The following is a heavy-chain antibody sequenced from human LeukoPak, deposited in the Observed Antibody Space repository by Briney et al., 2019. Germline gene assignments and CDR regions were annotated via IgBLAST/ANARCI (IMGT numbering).Heavy chain of an antibody. Sequence: SETLSLTCAVYGESFSGYYWSWIRQPPGKGLEWIGEINHSGSTNYNPSLKSRVTISLDTSKNHFSLKLSSVTAVDTAVYYCARTWLVRGWFDPWGQGTLVTVSS. CDR1: GESFSGYY. CDR2: INHSGST. J-gene: IGHJ5*02. V-gene: IGHV4-34*01. CDR3: ARTWLVRGWFDP. D-gene: IGHD6-19*01.